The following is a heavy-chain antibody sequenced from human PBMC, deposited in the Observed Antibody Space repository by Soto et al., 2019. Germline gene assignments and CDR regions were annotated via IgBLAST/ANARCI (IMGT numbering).Heavy chain of an antibody. J-gene: IGHJ6*02. Sequence: GASVKVSFKASGGTFSSYAISWVRQAPGQGLEWMGGIIPIFGTANYAQKFQGRVTITADKSTSTAYMELSSLRSEDTAVYYCARDHPLSSSEDSYYYYGMDVWGQGTTVTVSS. CDR3: ARDHPLSSSEDSYYYYGMDV. V-gene: IGHV1-69*06. CDR2: IIPIFGTA. CDR1: GGTFSSYA. D-gene: IGHD6-6*01.